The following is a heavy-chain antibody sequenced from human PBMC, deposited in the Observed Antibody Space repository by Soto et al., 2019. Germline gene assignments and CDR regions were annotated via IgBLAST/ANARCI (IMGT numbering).Heavy chain of an antibody. J-gene: IGHJ6*02. CDR1: DYTFDSYG. CDR3: ARNPSTSWPPLYGMDV. Sequence: QGHLVQSGAEVKKPGASVKVSCKASDYTFDSYGINWVRQAPGQGLEWMGWISPYNGNPKYAQKFQGRVTMTTDTSTTTAYMELRSLRSDDTAVYYCARNPSTSWPPLYGMDVWGQGTPVTVSS. V-gene: IGHV1-18*01. CDR2: ISPYNGNP.